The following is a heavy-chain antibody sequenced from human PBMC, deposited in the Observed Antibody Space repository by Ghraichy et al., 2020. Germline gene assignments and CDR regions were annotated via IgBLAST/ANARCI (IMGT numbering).Heavy chain of an antibody. Sequence: ASVKVSCKASGYPFNTYGLSWVRQAPGQGLEWMGWITAYNGNTRYAQKVQGRVTLTTDTSTSTAYMELRSLRSDETAVYYCARATTVTTFPDYYYYMDVWGKGTTVTVSS. CDR3: ARATTVTTFPDYYYYMDV. V-gene: IGHV1-18*01. CDR1: GYPFNTYG. J-gene: IGHJ6*03. CDR2: ITAYNGNT. D-gene: IGHD4-17*01.